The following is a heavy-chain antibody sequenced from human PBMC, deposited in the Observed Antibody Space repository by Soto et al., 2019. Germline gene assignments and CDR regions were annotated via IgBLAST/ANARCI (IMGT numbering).Heavy chain of an antibody. CDR2: IYTSGST. CDR1: GGSISSYY. J-gene: IGHJ4*02. Sequence: QVQLQESGPGLVKSSETLSLTCTVSGGSISSYYWSWIRQPAGKGLEWIGRIYTSGSTNYNPSLKSRVTMSVDTSKNQFSLKLSSVTAADTAVYYCARHIQWPPSGGFDYWGQGTLVTVSS. V-gene: IGHV4-4*07. D-gene: IGHD5-12*01. CDR3: ARHIQWPPSGGFDY.